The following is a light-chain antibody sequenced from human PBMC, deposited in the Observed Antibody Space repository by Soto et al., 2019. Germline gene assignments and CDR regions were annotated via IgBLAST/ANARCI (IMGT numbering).Light chain of an antibody. CDR1: QSISGY. V-gene: IGKV1-39*01. J-gene: IGKJ1*01. CDR2: AAA. CDR3: QQSSSFPCT. Sequence: IQMTQSPSSLSASEGDRVNITCRASQSISGYLKWYQQKEGRAPNLLIYAAATLQNGVPSRFSGSGSGTDFTLTISSLEPEDVATYDCQQSSSFPCTFGQGTRVEMK.